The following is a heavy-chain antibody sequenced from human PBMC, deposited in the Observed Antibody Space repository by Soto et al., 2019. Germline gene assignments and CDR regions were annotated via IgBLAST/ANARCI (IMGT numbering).Heavy chain of an antibody. D-gene: IGHD1-20*01. V-gene: IGHV1-2*04. J-gene: IGHJ3*02. CDR1: GYTFTGYY. CDR3: ARGGVTGTTRAGAPSGAFDI. Sequence: GASVKVSCKASGYTFTGYYMHWVRQAPGQGLEWMGWINPNSGGTNYAQKFQGWVTMTRDTSISTAYMELSRLRSDDTAVYYCARGGVTGTTRAGAPSGAFDIWGQGTMVTVSS. CDR2: INPNSGGT.